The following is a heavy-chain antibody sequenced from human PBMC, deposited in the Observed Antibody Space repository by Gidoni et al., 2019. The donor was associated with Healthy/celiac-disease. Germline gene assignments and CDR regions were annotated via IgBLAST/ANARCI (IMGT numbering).Heavy chain of an antibody. Sequence: EVQLLESGGGLVQPGGSLRLSCAASGFTFSSYAMSWVRQAPGKGLEWVSAISGSGGSTYYADSVKGRFTISRDNSKNTLYLQMNSLRAEDTAVYYCAKDRGTIFGVVPYYYYMDVWGKGTTVTVSS. D-gene: IGHD3-3*01. CDR2: ISGSGGST. CDR1: GFTFSSYA. CDR3: AKDRGTIFGVVPYYYYMDV. V-gene: IGHV3-23*01. J-gene: IGHJ6*03.